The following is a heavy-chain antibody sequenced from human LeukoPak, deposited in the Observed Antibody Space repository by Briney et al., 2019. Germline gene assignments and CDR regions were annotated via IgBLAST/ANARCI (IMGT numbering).Heavy chain of an antibody. CDR2: INHSGST. J-gene: IGHJ4*02. V-gene: IGHV4-34*01. D-gene: IGHD1-26*01. CDR3: ASQVGFSGSYLTTQFDY. Sequence: SETLSLTCAVYGGSFSGYYWSWIRQPPGKGLEWIGEINHSGSTNYNPSLKSRVTISVDTSKNQFSLKLSSVTAADTAVYYCASQVGFSGSYLTTQFDYWGQGTLVTVSS. CDR1: GGSFSGYY.